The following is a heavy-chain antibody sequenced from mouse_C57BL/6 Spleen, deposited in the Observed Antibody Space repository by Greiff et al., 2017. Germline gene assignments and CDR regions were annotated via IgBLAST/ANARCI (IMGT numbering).Heavy chain of an antibody. V-gene: IGHV1-63*01. CDR2: IYPGGGST. CDR1: GYTFTNYW. CDR3: ARCDYGRYFDV. D-gene: IGHD2-4*01. J-gene: IGHJ1*03. Sequence: QVQLQQSGAELVRPGTSVKMSCKASGYTFTNYWIGWAKQRPGHGLEWIGDIYPGGGSTNYNEKFTGKATLTADKSTSTAYMQCSSLTSEDSAIYYCARCDYGRYFDVWGTGTTVTVSS.